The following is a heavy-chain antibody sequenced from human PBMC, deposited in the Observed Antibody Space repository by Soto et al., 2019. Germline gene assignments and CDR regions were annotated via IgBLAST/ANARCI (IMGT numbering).Heavy chain of an antibody. D-gene: IGHD6-13*01. CDR3: AQRRRYSSSWYVGFDY. J-gene: IGHJ4*02. V-gene: IGHV2-5*02. CDR2: IYWDDTK. Sequence: QITLKESGPTLVKPTQTLTLTCTFSGLSLTTSGVGVGWIRQPPGKALEWLALIYWDDTKRYSPSLKSRLTITKDTSKNQVVLTMTNMDPVDTVTYYCAQRRRYSSSWYVGFDYWGQGTLVTVSS. CDR1: GLSLTTSGVG.